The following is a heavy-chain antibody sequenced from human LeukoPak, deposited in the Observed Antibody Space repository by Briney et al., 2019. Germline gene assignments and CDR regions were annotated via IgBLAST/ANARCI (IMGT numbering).Heavy chain of an antibody. CDR1: GYTFTGYY. J-gene: IGHJ4*02. CDR2: INPNSGGT. Sequence: GASVKVSCKASGYTFTGYYMHWVRQAPGQGLEWMGWINPNSGGTNYAQKFQGRVTMTRDTSISTAYMELSRLRSDDTAVYYCARVRRSVATSGSVFDYWGQGTLVTVSS. D-gene: IGHD5-12*01. CDR3: ARVRRSVATSGSVFDY. V-gene: IGHV1-2*02.